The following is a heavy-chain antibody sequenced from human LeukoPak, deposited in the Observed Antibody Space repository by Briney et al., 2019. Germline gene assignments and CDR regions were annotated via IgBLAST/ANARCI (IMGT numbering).Heavy chain of an antibody. CDR3: ARGAVRFRDGYNYHRAFDI. V-gene: IGHV1-69*04. CDR1: GGTFSSYA. CDR2: IIPILGIA. Sequence: GASVKVSCKASGGTFSSYAISWVRQAPGQGLEWMGRIIPILGIANYAQKFQGRVTITADKSTSTAYMELSSLRSEDTAVYYCARGAVRFRDGYNYHRAFDIWGEGTMVTVSS. J-gene: IGHJ3*02. D-gene: IGHD5-12*01.